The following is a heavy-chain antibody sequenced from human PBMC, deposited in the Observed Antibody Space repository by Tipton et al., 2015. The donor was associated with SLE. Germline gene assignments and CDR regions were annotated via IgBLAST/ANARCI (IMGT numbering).Heavy chain of an antibody. J-gene: IGHJ4*02. Sequence: TLSLTCTVSGASISSISYFWGWVRQPPGKGPEWIGSFYFSGNTFYSPSLKSRVTLLVDTSNNQFSLKLSSVTAADTAVYYCVRVPKMGAWRLSFDFWGQGTQVTVSS. V-gene: IGHV4-39*07. CDR2: FYFSGNT. D-gene: IGHD3-16*01. CDR3: VRVPKMGAWRLSFDF. CDR1: GASISSISYF.